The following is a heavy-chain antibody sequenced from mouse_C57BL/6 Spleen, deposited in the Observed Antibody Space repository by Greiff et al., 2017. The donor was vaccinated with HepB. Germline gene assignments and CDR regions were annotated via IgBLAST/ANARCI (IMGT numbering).Heavy chain of an antibody. CDR3: ARGDYYGSSYEY. CDR1: GYTFTSYW. J-gene: IGHJ2*01. V-gene: IGHV1-50*01. Sequence: QVQLQQPGAELVKPGASVKLSCKASGYTFTSYWMQWVKQRPGQGLEWIGEIDPSDSYTNYNQKFKGKATLTVDTSSSTAYMQLSSLTSEDSAVYYCARGDYYGSSYEYWGQGTTLTVSS. D-gene: IGHD1-1*01. CDR2: IDPSDSYT.